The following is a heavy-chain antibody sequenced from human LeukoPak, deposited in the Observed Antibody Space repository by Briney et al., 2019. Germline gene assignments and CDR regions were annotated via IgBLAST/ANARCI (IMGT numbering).Heavy chain of an antibody. Sequence: SETLSLTCTVSGGSISSNSYYWGWIRQPPGKGLEWIASIYYRGSTYYRPSLKSRVTISVDTSKNQFSLKLSSVTAADTAVYYCARHDRHSNGWSDAFDIWGQGTMVTVSS. CDR3: ARHDRHSNGWSDAFDI. CDR1: GGSISSNSYY. J-gene: IGHJ3*02. CDR2: IYYRGST. V-gene: IGHV4-39*01. D-gene: IGHD6-19*01.